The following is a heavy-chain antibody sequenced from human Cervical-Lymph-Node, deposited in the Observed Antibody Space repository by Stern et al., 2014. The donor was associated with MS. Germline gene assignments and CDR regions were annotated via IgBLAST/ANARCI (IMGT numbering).Heavy chain of an antibody. Sequence: VQLLQSGAEVKKPGASVKVSCEASGYTFTSYGIHWVRQAPGQRLEWMAWIHAGNGDTKYSQKFQGRVTVTRDTSASTAYMDLSSLMSEDTAIYYCAKGSGASSWYWFDPWGQGTLVTVSS. CDR3: AKGSGASSWYWFDP. V-gene: IGHV1-3*01. CDR2: IHAGNGDT. CDR1: GYTFTSYG. D-gene: IGHD6-13*01. J-gene: IGHJ5*02.